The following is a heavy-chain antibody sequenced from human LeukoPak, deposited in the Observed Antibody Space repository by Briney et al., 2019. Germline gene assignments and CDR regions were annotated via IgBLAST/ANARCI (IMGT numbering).Heavy chain of an antibody. J-gene: IGHJ3*02. D-gene: IGHD3-9*01. CDR1: GGSISSYY. Sequence: SETLSLTCTVSGGSISSYYWSWIRQPPGKGLEWIGYIYTSGSTNYNPSLKSRVTISVDTSKNQFSLKLSSVTAADTAVYYCARHDILTGSDAFDIWGQGTMVTVSS. CDR3: ARHDILTGSDAFDI. CDR2: IYTSGST. V-gene: IGHV4-4*09.